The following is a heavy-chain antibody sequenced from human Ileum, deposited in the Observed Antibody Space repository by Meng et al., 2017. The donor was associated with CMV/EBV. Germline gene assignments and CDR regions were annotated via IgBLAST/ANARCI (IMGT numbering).Heavy chain of an antibody. J-gene: IGHJ4*02. V-gene: IGHV3-23*01. CDR2: ISGSGVST. CDR1: GFTFTNYD. Sequence: GESLKISCAASGFTFTNYDMSWVRQAPGKGLEWVSGISGSGVSTNYADSVKGRFTISRDNSTNMLYLQMDSLKPDDTAIYYCAKPMGATAYYFDYWGQGTLVTVSS. D-gene: IGHD1-26*01. CDR3: AKPMGATAYYFDY.